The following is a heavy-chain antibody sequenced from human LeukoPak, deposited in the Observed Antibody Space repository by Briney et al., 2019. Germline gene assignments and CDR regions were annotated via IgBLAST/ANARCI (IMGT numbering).Heavy chain of an antibody. D-gene: IGHD3-3*01. J-gene: IGHJ4*02. CDR2: INHSGST. V-gene: IGHV4-34*01. Sequence: SETLSLTCAVYGGSFSGYCWSWIRQPPGKGLEWIGEINHSGSTNYNPSLKSRVTISVDTSKNQFSLKLSSVTAADTAVYYCARGPYYDFWSGYYSRTLDYWGQGTLVTVSS. CDR1: GGSFSGYC. CDR3: ARGPYYDFWSGYYSRTLDY.